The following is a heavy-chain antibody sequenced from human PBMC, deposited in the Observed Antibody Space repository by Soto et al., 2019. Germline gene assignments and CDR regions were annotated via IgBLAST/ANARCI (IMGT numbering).Heavy chain of an antibody. CDR3: ALTVTRYYYYYGMDV. J-gene: IGHJ6*02. Sequence: SVPTRVNPTQTLTLTCTFSGFSLSTSGMCVSWIRQPPGKALEWLALIDWDDDKYYSTSLKTRLTISKDTSKNQVVLTMTNMDPVDTATYYCALTVTRYYYYYGMDVWGQGTTVTVSS. V-gene: IGHV2-70*01. CDR1: GFSLSTSGMC. CDR2: IDWDDDK. D-gene: IGHD4-17*01.